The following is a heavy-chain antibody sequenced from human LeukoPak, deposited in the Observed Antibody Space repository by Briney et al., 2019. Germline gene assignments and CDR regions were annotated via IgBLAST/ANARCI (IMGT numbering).Heavy chain of an antibody. J-gene: IGHJ5*02. D-gene: IGHD6-13*01. CDR2: IKEDGSEK. V-gene: IGHV3-7*03. CDR1: GFIFSSYW. CDR3: ARDRAAADP. Sequence: GGSLRLSCVASGFIFSSYWMSWVRQTPGKGLEWVANIKEDGSEKYYVDSVKGRFTISRDDSKNMLFLQMDSLRVEDTAVYYCARDRAAADPWGQGTLVTVSS.